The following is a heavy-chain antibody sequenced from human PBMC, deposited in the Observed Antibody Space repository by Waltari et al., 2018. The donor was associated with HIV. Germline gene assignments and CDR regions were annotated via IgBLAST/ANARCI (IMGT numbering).Heavy chain of an antibody. CDR2: ISGSGVST. CDR3: AKGTIDYEGYGMDV. D-gene: IGHD4-17*01. V-gene: IGHV3-23*01. CDR1: GFTFSSYA. J-gene: IGHJ6*02. Sequence: EVQLLESGGGLVQPGGSLRLSCAASGFTFSSYAMSWVRQAPGKGLDWVSAISGSGVSTYYADSVKGRFTISRDNSKNTLYLQMNSLRAEDTAVYYCAKGTIDYEGYGMDVWGQGTTVTVSS.